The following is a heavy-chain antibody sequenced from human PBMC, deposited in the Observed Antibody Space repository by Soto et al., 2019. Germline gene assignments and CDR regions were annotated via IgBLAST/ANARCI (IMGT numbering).Heavy chain of an antibody. CDR1: GYTFTSYG. V-gene: IGHV1-2*04. J-gene: IGHJ4*02. D-gene: IGHD6-13*01. CDR3: ARGSIAAAGTFDY. Sequence: ASVKVSCKASGYTFTSYGISWVRQAPGQGLEWMGWINPNSGGTNYAQKFQGWVTMTRDTSISTAYMELSRLRSDDTAVYYCARGSIAAAGTFDYWCQGTLVTVSS. CDR2: INPNSGGT.